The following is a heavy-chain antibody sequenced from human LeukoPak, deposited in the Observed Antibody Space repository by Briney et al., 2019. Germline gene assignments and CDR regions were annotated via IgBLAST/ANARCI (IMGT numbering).Heavy chain of an antibody. D-gene: IGHD6-19*01. CDR3: AKAKEFRGWYRYYFDY. Sequence: GGSLRLSCAASGFTFDDYAMHWVRQAPGKGLEWVSLISWDGGSTYYADSVKGRFTISRDNSKNSLFLQMNSLRAEDTALYYCAKAKEFRGWYRYYFDYWGRGTLVTVSS. V-gene: IGHV3-43D*03. CDR1: GFTFDDYA. J-gene: IGHJ4*02. CDR2: ISWDGGST.